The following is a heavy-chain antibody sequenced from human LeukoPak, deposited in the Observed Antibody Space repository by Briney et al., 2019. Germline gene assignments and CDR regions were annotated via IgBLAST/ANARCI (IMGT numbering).Heavy chain of an antibody. D-gene: IGHD3-10*01. CDR2: IIPIFGTA. CDR1: GGTFSSYA. CDR3: ARSDRLFTIEYYFDY. J-gene: IGHJ4*02. V-gene: IGHV1-69*06. Sequence: SVKVSCKASGGTFSSYAISWVRQAPGQGLEWMGGIIPIFGTANYAQKFQGRVTITADKSTITAYMELSSLRSEDTAVYYCARSDRLFTIEYYFDYWGQGTLVTVSS.